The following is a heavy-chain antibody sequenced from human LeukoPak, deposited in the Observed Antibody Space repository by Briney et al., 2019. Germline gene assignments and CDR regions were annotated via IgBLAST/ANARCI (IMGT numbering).Heavy chain of an antibody. CDR2: IRFDGSNK. CDR3: AKPHFDY. V-gene: IGHV3-30*02. Sequence: GGSLRLSCAASAFTFSSYGMHWVRQAPGKGLEWVAFIRFDGSNKYYADSVKGRFTISRDNSKNMLYLQMNSLRAEDTAVYYCAKPHFDYWGQGTLVTVSS. CDR1: AFTFSSYG. J-gene: IGHJ4*02.